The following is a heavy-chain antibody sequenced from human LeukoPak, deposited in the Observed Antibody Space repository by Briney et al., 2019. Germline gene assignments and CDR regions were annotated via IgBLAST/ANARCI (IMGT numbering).Heavy chain of an antibody. CDR3: ASPHYYGSGSYYT. CDR1: GGSFSGYY. Sequence: SETLSLTRAVYGGSFSGYYWSWIRQPPGKGLEWTGEINHSGSTNYNPSLKSRVTISVDTSKNQFSLKLSSVTAADTAVYYCASPHYYGSGSYYTWGQGTLVTVSS. CDR2: INHSGST. D-gene: IGHD3-10*01. J-gene: IGHJ5*02. V-gene: IGHV4-34*01.